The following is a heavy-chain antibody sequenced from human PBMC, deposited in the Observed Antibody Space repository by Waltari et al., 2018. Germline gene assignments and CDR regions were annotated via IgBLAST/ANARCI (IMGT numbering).Heavy chain of an antibody. V-gene: IGHV3-7*03. CDR3: ARDSIGMDV. J-gene: IGHJ6*02. CDR1: GFNSSNFW. CDR2: MLQHETDT. Sequence: EVQLVESGGGLVQPGGSLGLPLDAPGFNSSNFWMGWVRQAPGKGLEWVANMLQHETDTYYVGSVKGRFTISRDNAKNSLYLQMNTLRAEDTAVYFCARDSIGMDVWGQGTTVTVSS.